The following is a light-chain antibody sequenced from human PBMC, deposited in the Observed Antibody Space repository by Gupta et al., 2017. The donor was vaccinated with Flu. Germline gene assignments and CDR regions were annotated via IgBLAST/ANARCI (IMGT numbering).Light chain of an antibody. CDR1: RSNIGNNY. CDR3: ATWDDSLSGWV. Sequence: PSASWALGQGGALSLLGRRSNIGNNYVYWYQQFPGTAPKLLIYRNDQRPSGVPDRFSASKSGTSASLAISGLRSEDEADYYCATWDDSLSGWVFGGGSKLTVL. CDR2: RND. V-gene: IGLV1-47*01. J-gene: IGLJ3*02.